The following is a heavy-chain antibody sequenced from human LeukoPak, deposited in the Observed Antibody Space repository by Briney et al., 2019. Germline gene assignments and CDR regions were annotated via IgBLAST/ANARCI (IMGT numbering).Heavy chain of an antibody. V-gene: IGHV4-39*01. J-gene: IGHJ4*02. CDR2: IYYSGST. CDR1: GGSISRSGYY. Sequence: SETLSLTCTVSGGSISRSGYYWGWIRQPPGKGLEWIGNIYYSGSTYYNPSLKSRVTISADTSKNQFSLKLSSVTAADTAVYYCARLPDPYYFDYGGQGTLVTVSS. CDR3: ARLPDPYYFDY.